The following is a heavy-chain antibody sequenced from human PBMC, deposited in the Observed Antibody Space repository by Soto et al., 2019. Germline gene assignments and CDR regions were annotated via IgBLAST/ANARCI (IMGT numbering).Heavy chain of an antibody. CDR2: IYPSDSDT. J-gene: IGHJ5*02. Sequence: PGEAMKLRCRCSGYSFTDYCSAWVRQIHGKGLEYMGIIYPSDSDTRYSPSFQGQVTISADKSISTAYLQWSSLKASDTAIYYCARHGFYGDYSSDYSDPWGQGTLVTVSS. D-gene: IGHD4-17*01. CDR3: ARHGFYGDYSSDYSDP. CDR1: GYSFTDYC. V-gene: IGHV5-51*01.